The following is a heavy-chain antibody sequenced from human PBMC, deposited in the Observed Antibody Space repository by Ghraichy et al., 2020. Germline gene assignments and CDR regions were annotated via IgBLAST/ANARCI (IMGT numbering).Heavy chain of an antibody. J-gene: IGHJ6*03. V-gene: IGHV4-34*01. CDR1: GGSFSGYY. CDR2: INHSGST. Sequence: SQTLSLTCAVYGGSFSGYYWSWIRQPPRKGLEWIGEINHSGSTNYNPSLKSRVTISVDTSKNQFSLKLSSVTAADTAVYYCARDLSSSAYYYYYYMDVWGKGTTVTVSS. D-gene: IGHD6-6*01. CDR3: ARDLSSSAYYYYYYMDV.